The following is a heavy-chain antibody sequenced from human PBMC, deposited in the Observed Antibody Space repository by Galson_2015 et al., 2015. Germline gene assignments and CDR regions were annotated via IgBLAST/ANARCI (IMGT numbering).Heavy chain of an antibody. Sequence: LRLSCAASGFTFSSYAMSWVRQAPGKGLEWVSAISGSGGSTYYADSVKGRFTISRDNSKNTLYLLMNSLRAEDTAVYYCAKVARFGASRNYYYYMDVWGKGTTVTVSS. D-gene: IGHD3-3*01. J-gene: IGHJ6*03. V-gene: IGHV3-23*01. CDR1: GFTFSSYA. CDR2: ISGSGGST. CDR3: AKVARFGASRNYYYYMDV.